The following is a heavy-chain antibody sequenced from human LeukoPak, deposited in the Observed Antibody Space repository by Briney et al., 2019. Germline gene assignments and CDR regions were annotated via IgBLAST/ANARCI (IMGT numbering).Heavy chain of an antibody. CDR2: MNPNSGNT. Sequence: ASVKVSCKASGYTFTSYDINWVRQAPGQGLEWMGWMNPNSGNTGYAQKFQGRVTMTRNTSISTAYMELSRLRSEDTAVYYCARDGQGYDILTGYYYYYYGMDVWGQGTTVTVSS. J-gene: IGHJ6*02. CDR3: ARDGQGYDILTGYYYYYYGMDV. D-gene: IGHD3-9*01. CDR1: GYTFTSYD. V-gene: IGHV1-8*01.